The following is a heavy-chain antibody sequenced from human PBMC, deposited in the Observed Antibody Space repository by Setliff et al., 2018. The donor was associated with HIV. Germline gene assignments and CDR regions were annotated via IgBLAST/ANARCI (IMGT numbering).Heavy chain of an antibody. CDR2: IRPKRKSSTT. Sequence: GGSLRLSCEASEFTLSDHYVDWVRQAPGKGPEWFGRIRPKRKSSTTEYAASVKGRFIMSRDDSKNSLYLQMNSLKTEDTAVYYCTRHVDSGTYMDVWGRGTTVTVSS. J-gene: IGHJ6*03. CDR3: TRHVDSGTYMDV. CDR1: EFTLSDHY. D-gene: IGHD5-18*01. V-gene: IGHV3-72*01.